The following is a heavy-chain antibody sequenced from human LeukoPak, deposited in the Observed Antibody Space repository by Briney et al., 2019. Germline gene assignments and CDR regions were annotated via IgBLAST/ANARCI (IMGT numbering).Heavy chain of an antibody. V-gene: IGHV3-48*04. Sequence: PGGSLRLSCAASGFTFSSYSMNWVRQAPGKGLEWVSYISSSSSTIYYADSVKGRFTVSRDNAKNTLYLQMNSLRAEDTAVYYCAKGLSINWFDPWGQGTLVTVSS. CDR2: ISSSSSTI. CDR1: GFTFSSYS. D-gene: IGHD2-2*02. J-gene: IGHJ5*02. CDR3: AKGLSINWFDP.